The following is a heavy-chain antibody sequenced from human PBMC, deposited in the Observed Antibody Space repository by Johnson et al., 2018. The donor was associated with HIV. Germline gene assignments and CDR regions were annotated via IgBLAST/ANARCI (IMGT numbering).Heavy chain of an antibody. CDR3: TRAEWHDAFDI. CDR2: IRSKAYGGTT. J-gene: IGHJ3*02. Sequence: VQLVESGGGLVQPGRSLRLSCTASGFTFGDYAMSWVRQAPGKGLEWVGFIRSKAYGGTTEYAASVKGRFTISRDDSKSIAYLQMNSLKTEDTAVYYCTRAEWHDAFDIWGQGTMVTVYS. D-gene: IGHD1-14*01. V-gene: IGHV3-49*04. CDR1: GFTFGDYA.